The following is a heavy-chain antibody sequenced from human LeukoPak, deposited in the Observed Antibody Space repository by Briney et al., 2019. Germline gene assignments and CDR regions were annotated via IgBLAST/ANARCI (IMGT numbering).Heavy chain of an antibody. CDR2: IYPGDSDT. J-gene: IGHJ3*02. Sequence: GESLKISCKGSGYSFTSYWIGWVRQMPGKGLEWMGIIYPGDSDTRYSPSFQGQVTISADKSISTAYLQWSSLKASDTAMYYCAAGGTDYDILTGYSFVAFDIWGQGTMVTVSS. CDR1: GYSFTSYW. D-gene: IGHD3-9*01. CDR3: AAGGTDYDILTGYSFVAFDI. V-gene: IGHV5-51*01.